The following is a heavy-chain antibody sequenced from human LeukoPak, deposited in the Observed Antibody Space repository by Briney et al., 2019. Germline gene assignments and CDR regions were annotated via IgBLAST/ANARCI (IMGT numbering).Heavy chain of an antibody. CDR3: TTDSSIFGVVIS. Sequence: GGSLRLSCAASGFTFSNAWMSWVRQAPGKGLEWVGRIKSKTDGGTTDYAAPVKGRFTVSRDDSKNTLYLQMNSLKTEDTAVYYCTTDSSIFGVVISGGQGTLVTVFS. V-gene: IGHV3-15*01. J-gene: IGHJ4*02. D-gene: IGHD3-3*01. CDR2: IKSKTDGGTT. CDR1: GFTFSNAW.